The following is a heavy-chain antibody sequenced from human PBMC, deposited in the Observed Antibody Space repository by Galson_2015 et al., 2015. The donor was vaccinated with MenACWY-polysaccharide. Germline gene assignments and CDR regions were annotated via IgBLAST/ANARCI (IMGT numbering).Heavy chain of an antibody. Sequence: SLRLSCAASGFTFSSYAMSWVRQAPGKGLEWVTGISASAATTYYADSVKDRFTISRDNSKNTMYLQMNSLSAEDTAAYYCARTYCSRTSCYGMDVWGQGTTVTVSS. CDR1: GFTFSSYA. CDR2: ISASAATT. D-gene: IGHD2-2*01. J-gene: IGHJ6*02. CDR3: ARTYCSRTSCYGMDV. V-gene: IGHV3-23*01.